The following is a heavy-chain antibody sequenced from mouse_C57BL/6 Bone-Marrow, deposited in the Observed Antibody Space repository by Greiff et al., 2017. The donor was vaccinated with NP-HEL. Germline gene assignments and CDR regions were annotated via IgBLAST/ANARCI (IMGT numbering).Heavy chain of an antibody. J-gene: IGHJ3*01. CDR1: GYTFTSYT. V-gene: IGHV1-4*01. CDR2: INPSSGYT. Sequence: VKLVESGAELARPGASVKMSCKASGYTFTSYTMHWVKQRPGQGLEWIGYINPSSGYTKYNQQFKDKATLTADKSSSTAYMQLSSLTSEDSAVYYCAVVAWFAYWGQGTLVTVSA. CDR3: AVVAWFAY.